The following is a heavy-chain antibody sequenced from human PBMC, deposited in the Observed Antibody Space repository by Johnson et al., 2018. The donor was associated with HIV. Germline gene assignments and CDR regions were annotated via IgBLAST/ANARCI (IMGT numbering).Heavy chain of an antibody. V-gene: IGHV3-7*03. Sequence: VQLVESGGGLVQPGGSLRLSCAASGFTVSSNYMSWVRQAPGKGLEWVANIKQGGSEKYYADSVKGRFTISRDNAKNSLYLQMNSLRAEDTAVYYCARRLTTYYDILSPLGAFDIWGQGTMVTVSS. J-gene: IGHJ3*02. CDR3: ARRLTTYYDILSPLGAFDI. D-gene: IGHD3-9*01. CDR1: GFTVSSNY. CDR2: IKQGGSEK.